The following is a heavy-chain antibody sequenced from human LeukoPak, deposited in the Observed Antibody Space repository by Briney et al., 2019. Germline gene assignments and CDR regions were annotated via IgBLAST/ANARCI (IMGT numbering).Heavy chain of an antibody. D-gene: IGHD5-12*01. J-gene: IGHJ3*02. V-gene: IGHV3-7*01. CDR3: ARISYSGYDYGAFDI. Sequence: GGSLRLSCAASGFTFSSYWMSWVRQAPGKGLEWVANIKQDGSEKYYVDSVKGRFTISRDNAKNSLYLQMNSLRAEDTAVYYCARISYSGYDYGAFDIWGQGTMVTVSS. CDR2: IKQDGSEK. CDR1: GFTFSSYW.